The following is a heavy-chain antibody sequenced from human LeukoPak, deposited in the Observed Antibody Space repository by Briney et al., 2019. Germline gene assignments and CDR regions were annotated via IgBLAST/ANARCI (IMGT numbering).Heavy chain of an antibody. CDR1: GFTFSSYW. V-gene: IGHV3-7*01. J-gene: IGHJ4*02. Sequence: PGGSLRLSCAAPGFTFSSYWMSWVRQAPGEGLEWVASIHQDGSDKYYVDSVKGRFTISRDNAKNSLYLQMNSLRAEDTAVSYCARSPDGFDYWGQGTLVTVSS. CDR2: IHQDGSDK. D-gene: IGHD4-17*01. CDR3: ARSPDGFDY.